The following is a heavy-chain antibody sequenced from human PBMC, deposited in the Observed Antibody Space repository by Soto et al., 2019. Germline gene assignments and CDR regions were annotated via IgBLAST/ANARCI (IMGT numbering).Heavy chain of an antibody. CDR2: ISRSSTYI. Sequence: EVQLVESGGGLVNPGGSLRLSCEVSGFPFSTSNMNWVRQAPGKGLEWVSFISRSSTYIYYADSVKGRFTISRDDAENSLFLQMNSLRAEDTAVYYCARGVLPISSTSWFDPWGQGTLVTVSS. CDR1: GFPFSTSN. D-gene: IGHD3-16*01. V-gene: IGHV3-21*01. CDR3: ARGVLPISSTSWFDP. J-gene: IGHJ5*02.